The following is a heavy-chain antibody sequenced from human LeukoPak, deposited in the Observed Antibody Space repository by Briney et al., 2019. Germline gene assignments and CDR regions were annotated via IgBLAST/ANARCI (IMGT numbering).Heavy chain of an antibody. CDR1: GGSISSSSYY. D-gene: IGHD6-13*01. CDR3: ARETGSSWYKSPFDY. J-gene: IGHJ4*02. CDR2: IYYSGST. V-gene: IGHV4-39*07. Sequence: SETLSLTCTVSGGSISSSSYYWGWIRQPPGKGLEWIGSIYYSGSTYYNPSLKSRVTISVDTSKNQFSPKLSSVTAADTAVYYCARETGSSWYKSPFDYWGQGTLVTVSS.